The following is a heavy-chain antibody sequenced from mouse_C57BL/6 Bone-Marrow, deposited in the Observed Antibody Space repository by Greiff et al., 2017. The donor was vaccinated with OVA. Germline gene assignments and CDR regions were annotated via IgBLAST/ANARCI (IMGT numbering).Heavy chain of an antibody. J-gene: IGHJ4*01. CDR1: GFTFSDYG. V-gene: IGHV5-17*01. CDR2: ISSGSSTI. D-gene: IGHD1-1*01. CDR3: ARNYYGSSYGGYAMDY. Sequence: EVQRVESGGGLVKPGGSLKLSCAASGFTFSDYGMHWVRQAPEKGLEWVAYISSGSSTIYYADTVKGRFTISRDNAKNTLFLQMTSLRSEDTAMYYCARNYYGSSYGGYAMDYWGQGTSVTVSS.